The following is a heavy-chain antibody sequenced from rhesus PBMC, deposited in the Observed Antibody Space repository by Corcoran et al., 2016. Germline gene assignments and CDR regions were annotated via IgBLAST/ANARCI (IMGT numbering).Heavy chain of an antibody. CDR2: VDPVYDEI. J-gene: IGHJ2*01. Sequence: EVQLVQSGAEVKKPGASVKVSCKVSGYTFTELSMPWVRQAPGKGLEWMGGVDPVYDEIIHAEKFQGRVTMTEDTSTDTAYMELSSLRSEDTAVYYCARVESGSYYNDWYFDLWGPGTPITISS. V-gene: IGHV1-156*01. D-gene: IGHD3-16*01. CDR1: GYTFTELS. CDR3: ARVESGSYYNDWYFDL.